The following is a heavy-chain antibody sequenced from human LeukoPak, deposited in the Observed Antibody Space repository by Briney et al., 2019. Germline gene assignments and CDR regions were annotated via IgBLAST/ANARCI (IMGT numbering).Heavy chain of an antibody. CDR1: AYTFSSYL. Sequence: ASVKVSCKASAYTFSSYLMHWVRQARGQGLEWMGRIDPSGGSPVYAQRFQGRVTMTRDTSTSTVYMELSSLRSEDTAVYYCARDLGLRGVTNWFDPWGQGTLVTVSS. D-gene: IGHD3-10*01. J-gene: IGHJ5*02. V-gene: IGHV1-46*01. CDR3: ARDLGLRGVTNWFDP. CDR2: IDPSGGSP.